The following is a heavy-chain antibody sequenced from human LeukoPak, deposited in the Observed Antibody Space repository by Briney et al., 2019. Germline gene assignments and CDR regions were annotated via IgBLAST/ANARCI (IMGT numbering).Heavy chain of an antibody. V-gene: IGHV1-2*02. CDR2: INPNSGGT. Sequence: ASVKASCKASGYSFTSFGMNWVRQAPGQGLEWMGWINPNSGGTNYAQKFQGRVTMTRDTSISTAYMELSRLRSDDTAVYYCARGITMVPGYYYYYMDVWGKGTTVTVSS. CDR3: ARGITMVPGYYYYYMDV. D-gene: IGHD3-10*01. CDR1: GYSFTSFG. J-gene: IGHJ6*03.